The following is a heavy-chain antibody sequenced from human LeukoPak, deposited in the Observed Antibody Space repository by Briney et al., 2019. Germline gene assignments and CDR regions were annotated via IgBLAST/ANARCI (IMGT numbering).Heavy chain of an antibody. CDR3: ARGGNAL. Sequence: SETLSLTCTVSGGSISSYYWSWIRQPPGKGLEWIGSIYYSGGTYYNPSLKSRVTISIDTSKNQFSLKLRSVTAADTAVYYCARGGNALWGQGTLVTVSS. CDR2: IYYSGGT. V-gene: IGHV4-59*12. J-gene: IGHJ4*02. D-gene: IGHD1-1*01. CDR1: GGSISSYY.